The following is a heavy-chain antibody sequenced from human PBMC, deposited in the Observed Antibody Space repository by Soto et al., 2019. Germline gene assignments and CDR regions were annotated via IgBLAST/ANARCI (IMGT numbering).Heavy chain of an antibody. V-gene: IGHV1-69*02. J-gene: IGHJ4*02. CDR3: ATSYGSGYRAFDY. Sequence: QVQLVQSGAELKKPGSSVKVSCKASGDTFSFYTINWVRQAPGLGLEWMGRVNPILSMSTYAQKFQGRVTMTADKSPSTAYMELRSLRSEDTAFYYCATSYGSGYRAFDYWGQGALVTVSS. CDR1: GDTFSFYT. CDR2: VNPILSMS. D-gene: IGHD3-10*01.